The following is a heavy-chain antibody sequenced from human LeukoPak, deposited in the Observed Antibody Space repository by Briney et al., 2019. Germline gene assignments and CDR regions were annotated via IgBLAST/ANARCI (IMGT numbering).Heavy chain of an antibody. CDR1: GYTFTSYG. Sequence: ASVTVSCKASGYTFTSYGISWVRQAPGQGLEWMGWISAYNGDTNYAQNLQDRVTMTTDTSTSTAYMELRSLRSDDTAVYYCTRSRGWTFDYWGQGTLVTVSS. CDR3: TRSRGWTFDY. CDR2: ISAYNGDT. D-gene: IGHD6-19*01. J-gene: IGHJ4*02. V-gene: IGHV1-18*01.